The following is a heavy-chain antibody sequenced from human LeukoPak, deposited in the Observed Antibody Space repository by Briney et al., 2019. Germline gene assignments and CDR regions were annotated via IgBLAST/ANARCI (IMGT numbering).Heavy chain of an antibody. CDR3: ARASWGGHWFDP. CDR1: GGSFSGNY. V-gene: IGHV4-34*01. CDR2: INHSGST. D-gene: IGHD3-16*01. Sequence: PSETLSLTCAVYGGSFSGNYWSWIRQSPGMGLEWIGEINHSGSTNYNPSLKSRVTISVDTSKKQFSLKLRSVTAADTAVYYCARASWGGHWFDPWGQGTLVTVSS. J-gene: IGHJ5*02.